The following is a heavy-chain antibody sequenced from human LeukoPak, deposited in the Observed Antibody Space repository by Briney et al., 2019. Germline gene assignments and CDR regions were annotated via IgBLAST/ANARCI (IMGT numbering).Heavy chain of an antibody. J-gene: IGHJ4*02. CDR3: ARDKIKPDY. V-gene: IGHV3-11*06. Sequence: PGGSLRLSCAASGFLFRDYYTSWIRQAPGKGLEWVSYISGSSTHTNYAESVRGRFTISRDNAKNSLYLQMNSLRDEDTAVYYCARDKIKPDYWGQGTLVTVSS. CDR1: GFLFRDYY. CDR2: ISGSSTHT. D-gene: IGHD5-24*01.